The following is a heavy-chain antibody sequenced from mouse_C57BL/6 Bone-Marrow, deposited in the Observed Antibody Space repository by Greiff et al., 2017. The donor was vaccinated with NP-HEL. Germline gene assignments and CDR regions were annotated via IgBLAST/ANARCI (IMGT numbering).Heavy chain of an antibody. D-gene: IGHD2-1*01. CDR2: IYPGSGNT. CDR3: ARGGIYTWFAY. V-gene: IGHV1-66*01. CDR1: GYSFTSYY. Sequence: QVQLQQSGPELVKPGASVKISCKASGYSFTSYYIHWVKQRPGQGLEWIGWIYPGSGNTKYNEKFKGKATLTADTSSSTAYMQLSSLTSEDSAVYYCARGGIYTWFAYWGQGTLVTVSA. J-gene: IGHJ3*01.